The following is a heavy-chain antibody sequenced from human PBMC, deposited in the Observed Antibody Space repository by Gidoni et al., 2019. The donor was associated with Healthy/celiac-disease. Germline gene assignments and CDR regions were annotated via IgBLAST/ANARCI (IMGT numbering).Heavy chain of an antibody. CDR2: IKQDGSEK. D-gene: IGHD6-6*01. Sequence: VQLVESGGGLVQPGGSLSLYCPASGFTFSSYWMSWVRQAPGKGLEWVANIKQDGSEKYYVDSVKGRFTISRDNAKNSLYLQMNSLRAEDTAVYYCARGKLGRFDYWGQGTLVTVSS. CDR1: GFTFSSYW. CDR3: ARGKLGRFDY. V-gene: IGHV3-7*01. J-gene: IGHJ4*02.